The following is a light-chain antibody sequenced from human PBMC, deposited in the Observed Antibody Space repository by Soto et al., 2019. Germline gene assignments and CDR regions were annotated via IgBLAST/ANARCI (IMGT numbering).Light chain of an antibody. CDR3: SSYGGNNNYV. V-gene: IGLV2-14*02. CDR1: VGFYGL. Sequence: QSVLTQPASVSGSPGQSITMSCTDVGFYGLVSWYQQYPGKVPKLMIYDVSQRPSGVSDRFSGSKPGNTASLTVSGLQAEDEADYYCSSYGGNNNYVFGSGTKVTVL. CDR2: DVS. J-gene: IGLJ1*01.